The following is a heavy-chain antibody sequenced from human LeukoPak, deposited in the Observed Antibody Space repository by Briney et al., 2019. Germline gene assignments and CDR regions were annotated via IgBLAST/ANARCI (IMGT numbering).Heavy chain of an antibody. CDR3: AKDIGIVVVIQAFDI. D-gene: IGHD3-22*01. CDR1: GFTFSSYW. J-gene: IGHJ3*02. Sequence: GGSLRLSCAASGFTFSSYWMHWVRQAPGKGLVWVSRINSDGSSTSYADSVKGRFTISRDNAKNTLYLQMNSLRAEDTALYYCAKDIGIVVVIQAFDIWGQGTMVTVSS. V-gene: IGHV3-74*01. CDR2: INSDGSST.